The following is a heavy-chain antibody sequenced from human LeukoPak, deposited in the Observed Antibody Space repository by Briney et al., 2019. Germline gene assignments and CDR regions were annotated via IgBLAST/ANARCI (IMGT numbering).Heavy chain of an antibody. J-gene: IGHJ4*02. CDR2: ISRSRTYI. CDR3: TGHHQAYSRTY. Sequence: PGGSLRLSCAASGFTFSNYNMNWVRQAPGKGLEWVSSISRSRTYIYYADSVKGRFTISRDNAKGTLYLQMSSLRAEDTAVYYCTGHHQAYSRTYWGQGTLVTVSS. D-gene: IGHD4-11*01. V-gene: IGHV3-21*01. CDR1: GFTFSNYN.